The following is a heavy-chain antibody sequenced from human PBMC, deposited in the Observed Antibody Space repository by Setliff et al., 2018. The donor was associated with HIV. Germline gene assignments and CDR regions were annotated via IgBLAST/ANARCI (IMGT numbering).Heavy chain of an antibody. V-gene: IGHV4-59*08. Sequence: PSETLSLTCTVSGVSISSYYWSWIRQPPGKGLEWIGYIDNSGSTKYNPSLKSRVTISVDTPKKQFSLKLTSVTATDTAVYYCARAGDGSPFYYYYYMDVWGKGTTVTVSS. J-gene: IGHJ6*03. CDR1: GVSISSYY. CDR2: IDNSGST. CDR3: ARAGDGSPFYYYYYMDV. D-gene: IGHD1-26*01.